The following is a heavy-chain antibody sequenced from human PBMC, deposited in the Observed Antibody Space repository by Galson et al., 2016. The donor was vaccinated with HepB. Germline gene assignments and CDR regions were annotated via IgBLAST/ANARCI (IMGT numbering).Heavy chain of an antibody. J-gene: IGHJ6*02. CDR1: GFTFNSYW. D-gene: IGHD3-10*01. Sequence: SLRLSCAASGFTFNSYWMSWVRQAPGKGLEWLANINQGGSDRKYVDSVMGRSTISRDNAKNSLYLQMNSLTTEDTAVYFCARRLDTQGRIGGWAWGMDVWGQGTTVTVSS. CDR3: ARRLDTQGRIGGWAWGMDV. CDR2: INQGGSDR. V-gene: IGHV3-7*01.